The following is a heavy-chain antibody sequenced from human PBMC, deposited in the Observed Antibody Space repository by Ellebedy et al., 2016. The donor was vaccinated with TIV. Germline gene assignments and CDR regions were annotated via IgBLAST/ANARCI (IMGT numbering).Heavy chain of an antibody. CDR2: MSFGETDQ. J-gene: IGHJ4*02. Sequence: GESLKISCAASGFSFSTYAMHWVRQAPGKGLEWVAVMSFGETDQYYADSVKGRFTISRDNSKNTLYLQMNSLRVEDSALYYCARPQNSYGYLYFFDHWGQGTLVTVSS. D-gene: IGHD5-18*01. V-gene: IGHV3-30*04. CDR3: ARPQNSYGYLYFFDH. CDR1: GFSFSTYA.